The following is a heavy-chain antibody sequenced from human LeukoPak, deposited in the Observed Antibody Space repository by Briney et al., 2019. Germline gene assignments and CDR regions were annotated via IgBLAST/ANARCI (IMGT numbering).Heavy chain of an antibody. D-gene: IGHD3-10*01. CDR1: GFTFSSYA. CDR3: AKMGLWFGESHDY. V-gene: IGHV3-23*01. CDR2: ISGSGDNT. J-gene: IGHJ4*02. Sequence: GGSLRLSCAASGFTFSSYAMSWVRQAPGKGLEWVSAISGSGDNTYYAASVKGRFTISRDNSNNTLYLQMNSLRAEDTAVYYCAKMGLWFGESHDYWGQGTLVTVSS.